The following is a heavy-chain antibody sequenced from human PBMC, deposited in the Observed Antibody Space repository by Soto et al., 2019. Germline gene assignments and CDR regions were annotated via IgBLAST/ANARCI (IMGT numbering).Heavy chain of an antibody. D-gene: IGHD1-26*01. V-gene: IGHV4-28*01. Sequence: SETLSLTCAVSGYSTTSSYWWGWIRQPPGKGLEWIGYIYYTGTTYYNPSLRSRVTMSVDTSKNQFSLSLRSVSAVDTAVYYCARSVGELLGLDPWGQGSLVTVSS. CDR1: GYSTTSSYW. CDR2: IYYTGTT. CDR3: ARSVGELLGLDP. J-gene: IGHJ5*02.